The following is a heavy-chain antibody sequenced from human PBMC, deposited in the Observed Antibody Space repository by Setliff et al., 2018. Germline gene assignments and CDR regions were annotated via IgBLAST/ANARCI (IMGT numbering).Heavy chain of an antibody. Sequence: ASVKVSCKASGFTLTSYPIHWVRQAPGQRLEWMGWINPDNGNRKYSQRFQGRVTITRETSASTVFLELSTLRSEDTAVYYCTRDFLGATASFDIWGQGTMVTVSS. D-gene: IGHD3-3*01. V-gene: IGHV1-3*01. J-gene: IGHJ3*02. CDR2: INPDNGNR. CDR1: GFTLTSYP. CDR3: TRDFLGATASFDI.